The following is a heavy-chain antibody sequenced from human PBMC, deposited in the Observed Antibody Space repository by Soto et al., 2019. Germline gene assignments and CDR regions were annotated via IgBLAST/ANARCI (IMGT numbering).Heavy chain of an antibody. V-gene: IGHV1-18*01. CDR1: GYIFVNYG. J-gene: IGHJ6*02. CDR3: VMVDNYVTPTPQDV. D-gene: IGHD3-16*01. CDR2: ISPYTGNT. Sequence: QVQLVQSGDEVKKPGASVKVSCKASGYIFVNYGIAWVRQAPGQGLEWMGWISPYTGNTHSASKVQGRLTMTTDTSXSTAYMDLGSLTSDDTAVYYCVMVDNYVTPTPQDVWGQGTTVTVSS.